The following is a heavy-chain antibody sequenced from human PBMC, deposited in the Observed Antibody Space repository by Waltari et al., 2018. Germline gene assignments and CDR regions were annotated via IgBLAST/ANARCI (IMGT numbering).Heavy chain of an antibody. J-gene: IGHJ3*02. V-gene: IGHV4-34*01. Sequence: QVQLQQWGAGLLKPSETLSLTCAVYGGSFRGYYWSWIRQPPGKGLEWIGEINHSGSTNYNPSLKSRVTISVDTSKNQFSLKLSSVTAADTAVYYCATGIAATGAFDIWGQGTMVTVSS. CDR2: INHSGST. CDR3: ATGIAATGAFDI. CDR1: GGSFRGYY. D-gene: IGHD6-25*01.